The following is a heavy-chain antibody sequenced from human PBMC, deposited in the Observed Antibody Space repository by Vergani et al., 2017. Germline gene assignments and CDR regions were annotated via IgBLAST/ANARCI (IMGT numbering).Heavy chain of an antibody. V-gene: IGHV3-23*01. CDR1: GGSFSGYY. CDR2: ISGSGGST. D-gene: IGHD6-19*01. Sequence: VQLQQWGAGLLKPSETLSLTCAVYGGSFSGYYWSWVRQAPGKGLEWVSAISGSGGSTYYADSVKGRFTISRDNSKNTLYLQMNSLRAEDTAVYYCAKEGSGYDLIRWDSSGWYYFDYWGQGTLVTVSS. J-gene: IGHJ4*02. CDR3: AKEGSGYDLIRWDSSGWYYFDY.